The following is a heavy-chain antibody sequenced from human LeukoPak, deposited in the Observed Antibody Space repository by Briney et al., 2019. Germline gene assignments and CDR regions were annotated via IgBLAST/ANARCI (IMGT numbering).Heavy chain of an antibody. CDR3: ATVVTMVRAKKYYYYYGMDV. Sequence: GASVKVSCKVSGYTLTELSMHWVRQAPGKGLEWMGGFDPEDGETIYAQKFQGRVTMTEDTSTDTAYMELSSLRSEDTAVYYCATVVTMVRAKKYYYYYGMDVWGQGTTVTVSS. D-gene: IGHD3-10*01. CDR2: FDPEDGET. J-gene: IGHJ6*02. V-gene: IGHV1-24*01. CDR1: GYTLTELS.